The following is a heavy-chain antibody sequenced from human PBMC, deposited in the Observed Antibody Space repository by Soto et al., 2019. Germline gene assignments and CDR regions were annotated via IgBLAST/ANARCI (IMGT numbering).Heavy chain of an antibody. D-gene: IGHD1-26*01. V-gene: IGHV3-30*18. J-gene: IGHJ4*02. CDR1: GFTFSNYA. CDR2: MSYDGSNE. CDR3: AKDGSHNFDY. Sequence: QVQLVASGGGVVQPGRSLRLSCAASGFTFSNYAMHWVRQAPGKGLEWVALMSYDGSNEYYADSVKGRFTISRDNSNNPLYLQMNSLRAEDMAVYYCAKDGSHNFDYWGQGTLVTVSP.